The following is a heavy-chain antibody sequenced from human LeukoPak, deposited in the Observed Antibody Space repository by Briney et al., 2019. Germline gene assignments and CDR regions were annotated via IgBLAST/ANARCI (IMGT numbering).Heavy chain of an antibody. Sequence: PSETLSLTCNVSGHSISDGSYWGWIRLPPGKGLQWIGNIQHSGVSYHTGITYYNPSLKSRLTVSLDTSKNQFSLKLSSVTAADTAVYYCARYTIIVGARRWFDPWGQGTLVTVSS. D-gene: IGHD1-26*01. V-gene: IGHV4-38-2*02. CDR2: IQHSGVSYHTGIT. CDR1: GHSISDGSY. J-gene: IGHJ5*02. CDR3: ARYTIIVGARRWFDP.